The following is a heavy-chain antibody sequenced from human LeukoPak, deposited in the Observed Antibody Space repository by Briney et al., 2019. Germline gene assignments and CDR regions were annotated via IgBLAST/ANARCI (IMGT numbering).Heavy chain of an antibody. V-gene: IGHV3-11*06. CDR2: ISSSSNYT. J-gene: IGHJ5*02. CDR3: ARDRYCSGGTCYSAAWFDP. D-gene: IGHD2-15*01. Sequence: GGSLRLSCAASGFTFSDDYMSWIRQAPGKGLECISDISSSSNYTNYADSVKGRFTISRDNAKNSLYLQMNSLRAEDTAVYYCARDRYCSGGTCYSAAWFDPWGQGTLVTVSS. CDR1: GFTFSDDY.